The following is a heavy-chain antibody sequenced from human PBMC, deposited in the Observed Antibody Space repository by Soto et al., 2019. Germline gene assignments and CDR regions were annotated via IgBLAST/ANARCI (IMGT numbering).Heavy chain of an antibody. D-gene: IGHD4-17*01. CDR1: GFTFSSYS. CDR3: ARDVTTVTTEHFQH. V-gene: IGHV3-21*01. Sequence: EVQLVESGGGLVKPGGSLRLSCAASGFTFSSYSMNWVRQAPGKGLEWVSSISSSSSYIYYADSVKGRFTISRDNAKNSLYLQMNSLRAEDTAVYYCARDVTTVTTEHFQHWGQGTLVTVSS. J-gene: IGHJ1*01. CDR2: ISSSSSYI.